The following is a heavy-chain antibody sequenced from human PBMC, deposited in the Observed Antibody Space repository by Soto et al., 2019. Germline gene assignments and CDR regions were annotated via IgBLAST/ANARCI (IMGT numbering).Heavy chain of an antibody. Sequence: QVQLQESGPGLVKPWGTLSLTCAVSGGSISGSSWWSWIRQSPGRGLEWIGEIYHDGRTNYNPSLKSRVSISVDTSKNQFSLEIYYVTASDTAIYYCARDPGRAVALDWGEGTLVTVSS. CDR1: GGSISGSSW. CDR3: ARDPGRAVALD. D-gene: IGHD6-19*01. J-gene: IGHJ4*02. CDR2: IYHDGRT. V-gene: IGHV4-4*02.